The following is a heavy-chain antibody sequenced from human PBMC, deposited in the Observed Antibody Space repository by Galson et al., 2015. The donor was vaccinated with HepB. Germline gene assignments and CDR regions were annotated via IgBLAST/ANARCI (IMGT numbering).Heavy chain of an antibody. V-gene: IGHV3-30-3*01. D-gene: IGHD6-13*01. J-gene: IGHJ4*02. CDR2: ISSDGSNK. CDR1: EFTFSRYP. Sequence: SLRLSCAASEFTFSRYPMHWVRQAPGKGLEWVAVISSDGSNKYYADSVKGRFTISRDNSKNTLYLQMNSLRAEDTAVYYCARDLGFYNSRWSIDYWGQGTLVTVSS. CDR3: ARDLGFYNSRWSIDY.